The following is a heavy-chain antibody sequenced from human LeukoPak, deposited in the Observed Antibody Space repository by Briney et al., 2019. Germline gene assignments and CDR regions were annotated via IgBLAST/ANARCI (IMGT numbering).Heavy chain of an antibody. Sequence: PGGSLRLSCAASGFTFSSYAMSWVRQAPGKGLEWVSAISGSGGSTYYADSVKGRFTISRDNSKNTLSLQMNSLRAEDTAVYYCARIDVVVVVNYYYMDVWGKGTTVTVSS. CDR3: ARIDVVVVVNYYYMDV. J-gene: IGHJ6*03. CDR2: ISGSGGST. D-gene: IGHD2-15*01. CDR1: GFTFSSYA. V-gene: IGHV3-23*01.